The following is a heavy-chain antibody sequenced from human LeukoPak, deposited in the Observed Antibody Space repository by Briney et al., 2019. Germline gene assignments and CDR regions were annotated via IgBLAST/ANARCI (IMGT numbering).Heavy chain of an antibody. J-gene: IGHJ5*02. D-gene: IGHD3-10*01. CDR2: ISYDGSNK. CDR1: GFTFSSYA. CDR3: ARDPTYGSGSYYIQYNWFDP. Sequence: GRSLRLSCAASGFTFSSYAMHWVRQAPGKGLEGVAVISYDGSNKYYADSVKGRFTISRDNSKNTLYLQMNSLRAEDTAVYYCARDPTYGSGSYYIQYNWFDPLGQGTLVTVSS. V-gene: IGHV3-30*04.